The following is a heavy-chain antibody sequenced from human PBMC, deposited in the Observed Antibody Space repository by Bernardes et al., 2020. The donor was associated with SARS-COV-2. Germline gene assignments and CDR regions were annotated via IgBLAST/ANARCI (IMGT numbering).Heavy chain of an antibody. V-gene: IGHV5-51*01. CDR2: IYPGDSDT. D-gene: IGHD3-10*01. J-gene: IGHJ6*02. CDR3: ARYSYYGSGSSTYYGMDV. Sequence: GESLKISCKGSGYSFTSYWIGWVRQMPGKGLAWMGIIYPGDSDTRYSPSFQGQVTISADKSISTAYLQWSSLKASDTAMYYCARYSYYGSGSSTYYGMDVWGQGTTVTVSS. CDR1: GYSFTSYW.